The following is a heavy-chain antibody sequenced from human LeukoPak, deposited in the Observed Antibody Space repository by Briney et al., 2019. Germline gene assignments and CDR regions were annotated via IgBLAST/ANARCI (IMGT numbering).Heavy chain of an antibody. J-gene: IGHJ3*02. CDR3: ARRYCSSTSCYVRRENAFDI. V-gene: IGHV4-34*01. CDR1: GGSFSGYY. CDR2: INHSGST. D-gene: IGHD2-2*01. Sequence: SETLSLTCAVYGGSFSGYYWSWIRQPPGKGLEWIGEINHSGSTNYNPSLKSRVTISVDPSKNQFSLKLSSVTAADTAVYYCARRYCSSTSCYVRRENAFDIWGQGTMVTVSS.